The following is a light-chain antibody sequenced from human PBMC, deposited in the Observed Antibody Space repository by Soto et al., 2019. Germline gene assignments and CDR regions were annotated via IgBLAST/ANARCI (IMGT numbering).Light chain of an antibody. CDR1: SSNIENNY. J-gene: IGLJ3*02. CDR2: ENN. Sequence: QSVLTQPPSVSAAPGQTVSISCSGNSSNIENNYVSCYQQLPGTAPKLLIYENNKRPSCIPDRFSGSRSGTSATLGITGLQTGDEADYSCGTWDSRLSAAVFGGGTKLTVL. V-gene: IGLV1-51*02. CDR3: GTWDSRLSAAV.